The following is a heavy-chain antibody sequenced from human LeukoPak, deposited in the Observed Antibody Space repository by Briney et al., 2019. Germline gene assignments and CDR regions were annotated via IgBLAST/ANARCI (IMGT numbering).Heavy chain of an antibody. CDR1: GGSFSSYG. V-gene: IGHV1-69*05. CDR2: IIPMSGRS. J-gene: IGHJ5*02. D-gene: IGHD5-18*01. Sequence: SVKVSCKASGGSFSSYGISWVRQAPGQGLEWMGGIIPMSGRSNYAQKFQGRVTISTDESTSTAYMEMSSLRSEDTAVYYCAREDHTANNWFDPWGQGTLVTVSS. CDR3: AREDHTANNWFDP.